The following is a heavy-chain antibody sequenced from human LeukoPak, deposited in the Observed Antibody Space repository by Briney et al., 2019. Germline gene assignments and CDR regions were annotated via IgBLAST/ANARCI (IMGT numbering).Heavy chain of an antibody. Sequence: PGGSLRLSCAASGFTFISYAMHWVRQAPGKGLEWVAVISYDGSNKYYADSVKGRFTISTDNSKNTLYLQMNSLRAEDTAVYYCARDLRFLSWAFDYWGKGTPVTVSS. J-gene: IGHJ4*02. V-gene: IGHV3-30*04. CDR1: GFTFISYA. CDR3: ARDLRFLSWAFDY. CDR2: ISYDGSNK. D-gene: IGHD3-3*01.